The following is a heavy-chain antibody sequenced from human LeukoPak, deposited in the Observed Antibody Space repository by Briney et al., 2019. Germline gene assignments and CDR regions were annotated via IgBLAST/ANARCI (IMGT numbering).Heavy chain of an antibody. V-gene: IGHV4-39*07. CDR1: GGSISSSSYY. D-gene: IGHD3-10*01. CDR2: IYTSGST. J-gene: IGHJ3*02. Sequence: SETLSLTCTVSGGSISSSSYYWGWIRQPPGKGLEWIGRIYTSGSTNYNPSLKSRVTMSVDTSKNQFSLKLSSVTAADTAVYYCARADNYGSGSYYNPDAFDIWGQGTMVTVSS. CDR3: ARADNYGSGSYYNPDAFDI.